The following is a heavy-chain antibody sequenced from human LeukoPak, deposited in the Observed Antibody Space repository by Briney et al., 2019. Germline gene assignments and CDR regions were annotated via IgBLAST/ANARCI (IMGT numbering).Heavy chain of an antibody. V-gene: IGHV4-38-2*01. D-gene: IGHD4-17*01. CDR2: IYHSGNT. Sequence: SSETLSLTCAVSGYSISSGCYWGWIRQPPGKGLEWIGSIYHSGNTYYNPSLKSRVTISVDTSKNQFFLKVTSVTAADAAVYYCARPKYGDAAYFALWGRGALVTVSS. J-gene: IGHJ2*01. CDR1: GYSISSGCY. CDR3: ARPKYGDAAYFAL.